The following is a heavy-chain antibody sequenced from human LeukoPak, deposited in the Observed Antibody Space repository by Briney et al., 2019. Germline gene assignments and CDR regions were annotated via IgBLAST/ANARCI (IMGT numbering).Heavy chain of an antibody. J-gene: IGHJ6*02. CDR2: ISTDGSTI. CDR3: ARLNMIPYYYGMDV. CDR1: GFTFSDYY. D-gene: IGHD3-22*01. V-gene: IGHV3-11*01. Sequence: GGSLRLSCSASGFTFSDYYMSWFRQAPGKGLEWVSYISTDGSTIYYADSVKGRFTISRDNAKNSLYLQMNSLRAEDTAIYYCARLNMIPYYYGMDVWGQGTTVTVSS.